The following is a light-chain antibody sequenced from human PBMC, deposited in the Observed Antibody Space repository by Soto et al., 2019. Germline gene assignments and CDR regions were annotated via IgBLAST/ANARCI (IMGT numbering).Light chain of an antibody. CDR2: DVS. J-gene: IGLJ3*02. V-gene: IGLV2-14*01. Sequence: QSALTQSASVSGSPGQSITISCTGTSSDVGGYNYVSWYQQHPGKAPKLIIYDVSNRPSGVSTRFSCSKSGNTASLPISGLQSEDEADYSCSSYTSTNSWVFGGGTKVTVL. CDR1: SSDVGGYNY. CDR3: SSYTSTNSWV.